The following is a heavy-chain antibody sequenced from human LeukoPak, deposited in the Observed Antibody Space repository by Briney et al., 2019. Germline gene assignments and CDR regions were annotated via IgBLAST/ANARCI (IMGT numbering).Heavy chain of an antibody. CDR2: IYTSGST. D-gene: IGHD2-21*02. CDR3: ARAGVYCGGDCVYYYYYMDV. CDR1: GGSISSSDYY. J-gene: IGHJ6*03. Sequence: SETLSLTCTVSGGSISSSDYYWSWIRQPAGKGLEWIGRIYTSGSTNYNPSLKSRVTMSVDTSKNQFSLKLSSVTAADTAVYYCARAGVYCGGDCVYYYYYMDVWGKGTTVTISS. V-gene: IGHV4-61*02.